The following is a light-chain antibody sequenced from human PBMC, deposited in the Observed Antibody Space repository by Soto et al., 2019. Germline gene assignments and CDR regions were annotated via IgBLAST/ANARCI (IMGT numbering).Light chain of an antibody. CDR3: QQYNSYPWT. V-gene: IGKV1-5*03. CDR2: KAS. Sequence: DIQMTQSPSTLSASVGDRVTNTCRASQSISSWLAWYQQKPGKAPKLLIYKASTLESGVPSNFSGSGSGTEFTLTINSLQPEDFATYYCQQYNSYPWTFGQGTKVDVK. J-gene: IGKJ1*01. CDR1: QSISSW.